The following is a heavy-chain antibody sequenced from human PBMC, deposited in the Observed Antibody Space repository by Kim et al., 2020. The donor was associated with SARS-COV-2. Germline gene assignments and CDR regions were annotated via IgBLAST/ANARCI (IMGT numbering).Heavy chain of an antibody. J-gene: IGHJ4*02. D-gene: IGHD4-17*01. V-gene: IGHV3-23*03. CDR1: GFSLSNYA. Sequence: GGSLRLSCAASGFSLSNYAMTWVRQAPGRGLEWVSVIYSAGIRTHYADSVQGRFTISRDESKNMLYLQMNSLRAEDTAIYYCAKGDYGGESYERHFDYWGQRTLVTVSS. CDR2: IYSAGIRT. CDR3: AKGDYGGESYERHFDY.